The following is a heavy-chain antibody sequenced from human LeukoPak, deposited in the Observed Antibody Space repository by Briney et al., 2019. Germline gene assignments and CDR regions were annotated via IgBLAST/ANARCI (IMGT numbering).Heavy chain of an antibody. J-gene: IGHJ4*02. V-gene: IGHV1-69*13. D-gene: IGHD3-10*01. CDR2: IIPIFGTA. CDR1: GGTFSGYA. CDR3: ARDGDYYGSGSPYYFDY. Sequence: ASVKVSCKASGGTFSGYAISWVRQAPGQGLEWMGGIIPIFGTANYAQKFQGRVTITADESTSTAYMELSSLRSEDTAVYYCARDGDYYGSGSPYYFDYWGQGTLVTVSS.